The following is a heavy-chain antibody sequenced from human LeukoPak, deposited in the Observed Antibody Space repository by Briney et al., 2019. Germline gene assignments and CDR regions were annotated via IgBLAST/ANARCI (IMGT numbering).Heavy chain of an antibody. V-gene: IGHV4-4*07. Sequence: SETLSLTCTVSGGSISSYYWSWIRQPAGKGLEWIGRIYSTGSTNYNPSLKSRVTMSVDTSKNQFSLRLRSVTAADTAVYYCARQIASAGTAGFDFWSQGTLVTVSS. CDR1: GGSISSYY. J-gene: IGHJ4*02. D-gene: IGHD6-13*01. CDR3: ARQIASAGTAGFDF. CDR2: IYSTGST.